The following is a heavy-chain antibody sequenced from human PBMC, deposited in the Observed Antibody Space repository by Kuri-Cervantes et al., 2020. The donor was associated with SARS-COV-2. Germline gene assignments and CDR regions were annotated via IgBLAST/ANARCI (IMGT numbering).Heavy chain of an antibody. V-gene: IGHV3-30*02. Sequence: GGPLRLTCAASGFTFSSYGMHWVRQAPGKGLEWVAFIRYVGSNKYYADSVKSRFTISRYNSKNTMYLQMNSLRAEDTAVYYCAREDHDVSSGYVDYWGQGTLVTVSS. CDR3: AREDHDVSSGYVDY. D-gene: IGHD3-3*01. J-gene: IGHJ4*02. CDR1: GFTFSSYG. CDR2: IRYVGSNK.